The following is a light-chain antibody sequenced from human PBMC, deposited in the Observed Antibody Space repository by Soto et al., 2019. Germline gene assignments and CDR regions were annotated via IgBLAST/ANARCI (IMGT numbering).Light chain of an antibody. CDR1: QRVSTY. V-gene: IGKV3-11*01. CDR2: DAS. Sequence: EIVLTRSPATLSLSPGETATLSCRASQRVSTYLAWYQQKPGQAPSLLIYDASYRATGIPARFSGSGSGTDFTLTISSLEPEDFAVYYCQQRSSWPLSFGGGTKVDIK. CDR3: QQRSSWPLS. J-gene: IGKJ4*01.